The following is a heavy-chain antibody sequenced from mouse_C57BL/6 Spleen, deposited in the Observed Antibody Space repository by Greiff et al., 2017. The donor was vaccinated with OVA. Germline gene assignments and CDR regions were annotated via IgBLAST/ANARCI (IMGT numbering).Heavy chain of an antibody. D-gene: IGHD4-1*01. CDR3: TRVGSDSNWYFDV. V-gene: IGHV5-9-1*02. CDR1: GFTFSSYA. Sequence: DVHLVESGEGLVKPGGSLKLSCAASGFTFSSYAMSWVRQTPEKRLEWVAYISSGGDYIYYADTVKGRFTISRDNARNTLYLQMSSLKSEDTAMYYCTRVGSDSNWYFDVWGTGTTVTVSS. J-gene: IGHJ1*03. CDR2: ISSGGDYI.